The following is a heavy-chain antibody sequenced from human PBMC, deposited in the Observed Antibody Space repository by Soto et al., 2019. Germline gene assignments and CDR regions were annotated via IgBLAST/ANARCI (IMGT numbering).Heavy chain of an antibody. J-gene: IGHJ6*02. Sequence: GGSLRLSCAASGFTFSSYGMHWVRQAPGKGLEWVAVISYDGSNKYYADSVKGRFTISRDNSKNTLYLQMNGLRAEDTAVYYCAKSLGFTTMVRGVLDVWGQGTTVTVSS. D-gene: IGHD3-10*01. CDR3: AKSLGFTTMVRGVLDV. V-gene: IGHV3-30*18. CDR2: ISYDGSNK. CDR1: GFTFSSYG.